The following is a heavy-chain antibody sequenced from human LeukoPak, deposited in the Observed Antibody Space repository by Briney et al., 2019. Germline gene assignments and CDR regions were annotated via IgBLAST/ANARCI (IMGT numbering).Heavy chain of an antibody. Sequence: GGSLRLSCAASGFTVSNNYMSWVRQAPGKGLEWVSVIYSVNRTSYSDSVTGRFTISRDSSKNTLCLQMNSLRAEDTAVYYCARSPPWAPLDYWGEGTLVTVSS. V-gene: IGHV3-66*01. CDR3: ARSPPWAPLDY. CDR2: IYSVNRT. J-gene: IGHJ4*02. CDR1: GFTVSNNY.